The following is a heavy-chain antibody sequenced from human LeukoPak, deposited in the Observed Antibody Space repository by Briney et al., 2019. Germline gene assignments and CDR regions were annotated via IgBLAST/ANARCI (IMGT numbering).Heavy chain of an antibody. CDR3: ARSVYYYYYMDV. CDR1: GSSFTNYW. J-gene: IGHJ6*02. CDR2: IDPSDSYT. Sequence: PGESLKISCKGSGSSFTNYWINWVRQLPGKGLEWMGRIDPSDSYTNYSPSFQGHVTISADKSISTVYLQWSSLKASDTAIYYCARSVYYYYYMDVWGQGTTVTVSS. V-gene: IGHV5-10-1*01.